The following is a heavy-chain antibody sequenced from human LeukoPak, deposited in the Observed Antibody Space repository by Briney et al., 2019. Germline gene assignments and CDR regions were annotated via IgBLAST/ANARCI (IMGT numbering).Heavy chain of an antibody. J-gene: IGHJ5*02. D-gene: IGHD5-24*01. Sequence: PSETLSLACTVSGGSITSGSFYWSWIRQPAGKGLEWIGRVYTRGNTNYHPSLKSRLSISLDTSKNQFSLKLRSVTAADTAMYYCARGDGDYEGFDPWGQGTLVTVSS. CDR2: VYTRGNT. CDR1: GGSITSGSFY. V-gene: IGHV4-61*02. CDR3: ARGDGDYEGFDP.